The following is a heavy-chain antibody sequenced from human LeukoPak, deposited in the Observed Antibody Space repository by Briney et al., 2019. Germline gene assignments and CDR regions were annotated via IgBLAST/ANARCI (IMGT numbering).Heavy chain of an antibody. V-gene: IGHV3-7*01. J-gene: IGHJ4*02. CDR3: ARTSVAYSYDSSGYSPVYYFDY. Sequence: QPGGSLRLSCAASGFTFSNYWMSWVRQAPGKGLEWVANIKQDRSEKYYVDSVKGRFTISRDNAKNSLYLQMNSLRAEDTAVYYCARTSVAYSYDSSGYSPVYYFDYWGQGTLVTVSS. D-gene: IGHD3-22*01. CDR1: GFTFSNYW. CDR2: IKQDRSEK.